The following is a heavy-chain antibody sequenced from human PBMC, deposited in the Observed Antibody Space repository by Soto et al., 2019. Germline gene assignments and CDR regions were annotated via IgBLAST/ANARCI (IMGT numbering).Heavy chain of an antibody. CDR2: IDPYDSQT. CDR1: GYTFTNYK. CDR3: ARHSGVAEDGTD. D-gene: IGHD6-13*01. Sequence: GESLKISCQGSGYTFTNYKITWVRQMPGKGLEWMGKIDPYDSQTNYSPSFQGLVTISADKSINTAYLQWSSLKASDTAIYYCARHSGVAEDGTDWGQGTLVTVSS. V-gene: IGHV5-10-1*01. J-gene: IGHJ1*01.